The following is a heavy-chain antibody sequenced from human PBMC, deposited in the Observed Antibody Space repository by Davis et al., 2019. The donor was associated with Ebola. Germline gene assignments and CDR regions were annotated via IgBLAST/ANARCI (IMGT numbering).Heavy chain of an antibody. D-gene: IGHD5-12*01. CDR1: GFTFSNYA. Sequence: GESLKISCAASGFTFSNYAMDWVRQAPGKGLEWVTFISYDGTNKYYADSVKGRFTISRDNSKNTLYLQMNSLTTEDTAVYYCTRGHSGYEFFDYWGQGALVTVSS. V-gene: IGHV3-30-3*01. CDR3: TRGHSGYEFFDY. J-gene: IGHJ4*02. CDR2: ISYDGTNK.